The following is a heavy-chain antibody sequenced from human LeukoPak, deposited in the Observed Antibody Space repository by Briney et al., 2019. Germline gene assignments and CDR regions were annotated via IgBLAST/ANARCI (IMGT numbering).Heavy chain of an antibody. Sequence: SQTPSLTCTVSGGSISSYYWSWIRQPPGKGLEWIGYIYYSGSTNYNPSLKSRVTISVDTSKNQFSLKLSSVTAADTAVYYCARGRGRWLRLWYFDYWGQGTLVTVSS. J-gene: IGHJ4*02. CDR2: IYYSGST. V-gene: IGHV4-59*01. D-gene: IGHD5-24*01. CDR3: ARGRGRWLRLWYFDY. CDR1: GGSISSYY.